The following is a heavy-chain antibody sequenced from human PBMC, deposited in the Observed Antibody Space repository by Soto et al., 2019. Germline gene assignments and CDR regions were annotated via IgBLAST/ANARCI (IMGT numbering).Heavy chain of an antibody. V-gene: IGHV3-9*01. CDR1: GVRFEDDA. Sequence: PGGCLGLGCAACGVRFEDDAMHWVRHDPGKGLEWVSGISWNSDSIGYADSVKGRFTISRDNAKNSLSLQMNSLRAEDTALYYCAKGVPPQYYFYYYLDVRGKGTTVTVSS. J-gene: IGHJ6*03. CDR2: ISWNSDSI. CDR3: AKGVPPQYYFYYYLDV.